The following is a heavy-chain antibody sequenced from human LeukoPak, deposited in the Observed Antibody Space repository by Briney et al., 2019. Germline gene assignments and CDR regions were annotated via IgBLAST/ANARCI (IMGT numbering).Heavy chain of an antibody. CDR2: IYPGDSDT. CDR3: ARLHHDILSGYYRRPFFY. J-gene: IGHJ4*01. D-gene: IGHD3-9*01. V-gene: IGHV5-51*01. Sequence: GESLKISCKGSGYSFTSYWIGWVRQMPGKGLEWMGIIYPGDSDTRYSASFQGRVPISTDKSIRTPYLQWISVKASDTAMYYCARLHHDILSGYYRRPFFYWGHRTLVTASS. CDR1: GYSFTSYW.